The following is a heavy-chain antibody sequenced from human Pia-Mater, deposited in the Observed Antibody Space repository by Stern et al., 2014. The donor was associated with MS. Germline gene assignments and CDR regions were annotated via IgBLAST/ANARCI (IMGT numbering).Heavy chain of an antibody. Sequence: QVQLVQSGAEVEKPGASVKVSCRASGYTFTRYDIHWVRRASGQGLEWMGRMNPDSGDTGIAQKFQARVTMTRDTSTSTAYLELHSLKSEDTAVYYCTRGPRTWGRGTLVTVSS. CDR2: MNPDSGDT. V-gene: IGHV1-8*01. CDR1: GYTFTRYD. J-gene: IGHJ4*02. D-gene: IGHD1-7*01. CDR3: TRGPRT.